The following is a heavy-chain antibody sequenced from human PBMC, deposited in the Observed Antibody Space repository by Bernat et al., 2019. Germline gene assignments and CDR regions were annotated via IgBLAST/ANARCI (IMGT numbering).Heavy chain of an antibody. CDR1: GFTFSSYS. CDR3: ARLLYYYDYYMDV. V-gene: IGHV3-48*02. D-gene: IGHD3-10*01. Sequence: EVQLVESGGGLVQPGGSLRLSCAASGFTFSSYSMNWVRQAPWKGLEWVSYISSSSSTIYYADTAKGRFTICREDAKNSLYLQMNSMRDEDTAVYYCARLLYYYDYYMDVWGKGTTVTVTS. CDR2: ISSSSSTI. J-gene: IGHJ6*03.